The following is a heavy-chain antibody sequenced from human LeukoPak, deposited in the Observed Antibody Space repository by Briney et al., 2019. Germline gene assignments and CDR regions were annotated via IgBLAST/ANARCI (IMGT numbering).Heavy chain of an antibody. CDR1: GFTFSNTW. Sequence: GGSLRLSCAASGFTFSNTWMNWVRQAPGKGLEWVGRIQSKTDGGTTEYAAPVKSRFTISRDDSKTTLYLQMNNLKTEDTAVYYCATLTVRGVINIWGQGTLVTVSS. J-gene: IGHJ4*02. D-gene: IGHD3-10*01. V-gene: IGHV3-15*01. CDR2: IQSKTDGGTT. CDR3: ATLTVRGVINI.